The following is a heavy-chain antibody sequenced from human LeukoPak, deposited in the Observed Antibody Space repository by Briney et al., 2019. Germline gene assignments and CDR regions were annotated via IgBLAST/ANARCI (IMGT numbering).Heavy chain of an antibody. D-gene: IGHD3-22*01. CDR1: GGSFSGYY. CDR2: IYTSGST. CDR3: AGIPPNCYDSSGYYPTADY. V-gene: IGHV4-59*10. Sequence: SETLSLTCAVYGGSFSGYYWSWIRQPAGKGLEWIGRIYTSGSTNYNPSLKSRVTISVDTSKTQFSLKLSSVTAADAAVYYCAGIPPNCYDSSGYYPTADYWGQGTLVTVSS. J-gene: IGHJ4*02.